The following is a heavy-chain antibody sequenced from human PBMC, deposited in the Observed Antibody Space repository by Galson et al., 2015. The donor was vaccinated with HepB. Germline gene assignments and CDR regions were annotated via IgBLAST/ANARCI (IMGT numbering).Heavy chain of an antibody. Sequence: SVKVSCKASGYTFTSYGISWVRQAPGQGLEWMGWISAYNGNTNYAQKLQGRVTMTTDTSTSTAYMELRSLRSDDTAVYYCARDLQRDIVVNWFDPWGQGTLVTVSS. CDR3: ARDLQRDIVVNWFDP. J-gene: IGHJ5*02. V-gene: IGHV1-18*04. D-gene: IGHD2-15*01. CDR2: ISAYNGNT. CDR1: GYTFTSYG.